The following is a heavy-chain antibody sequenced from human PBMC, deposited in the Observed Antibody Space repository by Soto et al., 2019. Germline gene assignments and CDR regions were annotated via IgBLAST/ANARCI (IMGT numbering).Heavy chain of an antibody. Sequence: EVHLVESGGGLVQPGGSLRLSCAASGIIFTNYWMTWIRQAPGKGLEWVANIKHDGTERDYADSVKGRFTVSRDNVKNSLFLQMNNLRPEDSATYYCACRPPNSVYYGVLDYWGQGTLVTVSS. CDR2: IKHDGTER. V-gene: IGHV3-7*03. CDR3: ACRPPNSVYYGVLDY. J-gene: IGHJ4*02. CDR1: GIIFTNYW. D-gene: IGHD3-22*01.